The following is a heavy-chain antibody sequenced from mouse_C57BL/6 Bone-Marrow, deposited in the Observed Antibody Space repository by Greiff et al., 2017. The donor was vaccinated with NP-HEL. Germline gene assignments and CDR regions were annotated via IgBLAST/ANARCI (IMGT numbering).Heavy chain of an antibody. Sequence: VQLQESGAELVRPGASVKLSCKASGYTFTSYCMRWVKQRPGQGLEWIGEIYPRSGNTYYNEKFKGKATLTADKSSSTAYMQLSSLTSEDSAVYFCAKDDGYSCWFAYWGQGTLVTVSA. CDR1: GYTFTSYC. CDR2: IYPRSGNT. D-gene: IGHD2-3*01. J-gene: IGHJ3*01. V-gene: IGHV1-81*01. CDR3: AKDDGYSCWFAY.